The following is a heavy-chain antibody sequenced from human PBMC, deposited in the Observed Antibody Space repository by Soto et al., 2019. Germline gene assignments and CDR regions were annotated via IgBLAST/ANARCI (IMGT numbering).Heavy chain of an antibody. J-gene: IGHJ4*02. D-gene: IGHD5-12*01. V-gene: IGHV3-33*01. Sequence: QVQLVESGGGVVQPGRSLRLSCAASGFTFSSYGMHWVRQAPGKGLEWVAVIWYDGSNKYYADSVKGRFTISRDNSKNPLYLQMNSLRAEDKAVYYCARGPIVATTQTFDYWGQGTLVTVSS. CDR2: IWYDGSNK. CDR3: ARGPIVATTQTFDY. CDR1: GFTFSSYG.